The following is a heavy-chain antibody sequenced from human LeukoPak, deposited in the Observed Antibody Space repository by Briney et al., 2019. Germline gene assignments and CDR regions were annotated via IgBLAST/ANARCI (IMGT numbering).Heavy chain of an antibody. CDR1: GYTLTGLS. J-gene: IGHJ4*02. Sequence: ASVKVSCKVSGYTLTGLSMHWVRQAPGKGLEWMGGFDPEDGETIYSQKFQGRVTMTEDTSTDTAYMELSSLRSEDTAVYYCASVTYCKGGSCYKVSEHYFDSWGQGALVTVSS. D-gene: IGHD2-15*01. V-gene: IGHV1-24*01. CDR3: ASVTYCKGGSCYKVSEHYFDS. CDR2: FDPEDGET.